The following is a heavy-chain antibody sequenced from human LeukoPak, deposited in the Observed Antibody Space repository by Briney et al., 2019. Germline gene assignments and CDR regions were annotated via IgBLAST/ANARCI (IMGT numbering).Heavy chain of an antibody. Sequence: SETLSLTCAVYGGSFSGYYWSWIRQPPGKGLEWIGEINHSGSTNYNPSLKSRVTISVDTSKNQFSLKLSSVTAADMAVYYCARDGTYYDILTGYLYYFDYWGQGTLVTVSS. CDR2: INHSGST. J-gene: IGHJ4*02. CDR3: ARDGTYYDILTGYLYYFDY. CDR1: GGSFSGYY. V-gene: IGHV4-34*01. D-gene: IGHD3-9*01.